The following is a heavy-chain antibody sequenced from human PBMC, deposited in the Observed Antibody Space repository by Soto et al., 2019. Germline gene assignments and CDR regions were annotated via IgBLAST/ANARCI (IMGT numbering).Heavy chain of an antibody. CDR3: ARAPYGDYGLFDY. D-gene: IGHD4-17*01. J-gene: IGHJ4*02. CDR2: IYYSGST. V-gene: IGHV4-61*01. CDR1: GGSVSSGSYY. Sequence: PSETLSLTCTVSGGSVSSGSYYWSWIRQPPGKGLEWIGYIYYSGSTNYNPSLKSRVTISVDTSKNQFSPKLSSVTAADTAVYYCARAPYGDYGLFDYWGQGTLVTVSS.